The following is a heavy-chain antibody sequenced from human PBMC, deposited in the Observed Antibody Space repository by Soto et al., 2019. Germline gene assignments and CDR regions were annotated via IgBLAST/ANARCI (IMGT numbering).Heavy chain of an antibody. V-gene: IGHV3-23*01. CDR2: ISGGGGNT. D-gene: IGHD6-19*01. Sequence: EVQLLEAGGGLVQAGGSLRVPCAASGFTFSSYAMSWVRQAPGKGLEWVSGISGGGGNTDYADSVKGRFTISGDNSKNTLYLEMNSLRVEDTAIYYCAKYSSGWYGGGYYDYWGQGTLVTVSA. CDR3: AKYSSGWYGGGYYDY. CDR1: GFTFSSYA. J-gene: IGHJ4*02.